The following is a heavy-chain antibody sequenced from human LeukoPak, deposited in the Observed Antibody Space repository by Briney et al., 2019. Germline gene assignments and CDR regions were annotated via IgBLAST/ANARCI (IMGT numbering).Heavy chain of an antibody. CDR3: ARDGAVAGPNWFDP. D-gene: IGHD6-19*01. Sequence: PSETLSLTCSVSGGSISGYYWSWIRQPPGKGLEWIGYIHYSGSTNYNPSLKSRVTISVDTSKNQFSLKLSSVTAADTAVYYCARDGAVAGPNWFDPWGQGTLVTVSS. V-gene: IGHV4-59*01. CDR1: GGSISGYY. CDR2: IHYSGST. J-gene: IGHJ5*02.